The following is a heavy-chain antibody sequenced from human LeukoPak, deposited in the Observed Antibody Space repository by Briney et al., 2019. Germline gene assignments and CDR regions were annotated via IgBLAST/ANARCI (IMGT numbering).Heavy chain of an antibody. D-gene: IGHD6-13*01. CDR3: ARAGIAAAGTRHYYYYYYMDV. CDR1: GGTFSSYA. Sequence: SVKVSCKASGGTFSSYAISWVRQAPGQGLEWMGGIIPIFGTANYAQKFQGRVTVTADESTSTAYMELSSLRSEDTAVYYCARAGIAAAGTRHYYYYYYMDVWGKGTTVTVSS. CDR2: IIPIFGTA. J-gene: IGHJ6*03. V-gene: IGHV1-69*13.